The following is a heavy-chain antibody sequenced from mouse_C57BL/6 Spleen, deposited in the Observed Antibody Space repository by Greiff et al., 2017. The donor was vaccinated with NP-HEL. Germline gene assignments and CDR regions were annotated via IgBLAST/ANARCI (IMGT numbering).Heavy chain of an antibody. D-gene: IGHD3-2*02. CDR2: INPSSGYT. Sequence: VQLQESGAELARPGASVKMSCKASGYTFTSYTMHWVKQRPGQGLEWIGYINPSSGYTKYNQKLKDQATLTADKSSSTAYMQLSSLTYEDAAVYYGARGAAQATDYFDYWGQGTTLTGSS. CDR3: ARGAAQATDYFDY. V-gene: IGHV1-4*01. CDR1: GYTFTSYT. J-gene: IGHJ2*01.